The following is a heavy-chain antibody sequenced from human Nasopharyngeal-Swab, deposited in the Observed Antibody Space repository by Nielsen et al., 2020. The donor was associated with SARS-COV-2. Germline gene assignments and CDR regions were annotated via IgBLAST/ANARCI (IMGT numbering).Heavy chain of an antibody. CDR3: ATFPPSYCGGPTHYCDY. Sequence: VRQAPGKGLEWVSIVCSGGRTSYADSVNGRFSVSRHNSENTVYLQMNSLRTDDTALYYCATFPPSYCGGPTHYCDYWGQGTQVTVSS. D-gene: IGHD2-21*01. V-gene: IGHV3-53*04. CDR2: VCSGGRT. J-gene: IGHJ4*02.